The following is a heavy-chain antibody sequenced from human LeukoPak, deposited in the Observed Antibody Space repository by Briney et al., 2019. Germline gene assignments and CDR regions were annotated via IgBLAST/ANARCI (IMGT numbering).Heavy chain of an antibody. CDR1: GGSFSGYY. J-gene: IGHJ4*02. Sequence: TETLSLTCAVYGGSFSGYYWSWIRQPPGKGPEWIGEINHSGSTNYNPSLKSRVTISVDTSKNQFSLKLSSVTAADTAVYSCARGDGGYGYWGQGTLVTVSS. CDR3: ARGDGGYGY. D-gene: IGHD1-1*01. CDR2: INHSGST. V-gene: IGHV4-34*01.